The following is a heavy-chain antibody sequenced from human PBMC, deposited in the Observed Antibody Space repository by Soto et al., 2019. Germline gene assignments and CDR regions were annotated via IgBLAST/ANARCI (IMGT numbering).Heavy chain of an antibody. CDR2: IYYSGNT. V-gene: IGHV4-31*03. CDR1: GGSISSGDYY. CDR3: ARKKGYSYGPHYFDY. D-gene: IGHD5-18*01. J-gene: IGHJ4*02. Sequence: QVQLQESGPGLVKPSQTLSLTCTVSGGSISSGDYYWSWIRQHPGKGLEWIGYIYYSGNTFYNPCLKSRVTISVDTSKNQFSVKLSSVTAADTALYYCARKKGYSYGPHYFDYWGQGTLVAVSS.